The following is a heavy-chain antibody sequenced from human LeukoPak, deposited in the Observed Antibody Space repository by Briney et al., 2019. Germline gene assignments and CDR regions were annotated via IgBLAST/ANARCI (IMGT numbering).Heavy chain of an antibody. CDR3: ARDKGTSGWFDP. J-gene: IGHJ5*02. CDR2: IYYSGST. Sequence: PSETLSLTCTVSGGSISSYYWSWIRQPPGKGLEWIGYIYYSGSTNYNPSLKSRVTISVDTSMNQFSLKLSSVTAADTAVYYCARDKGTSGWFDPWGQGTLVTVSS. V-gene: IGHV4-59*01. D-gene: IGHD3/OR15-3a*01. CDR1: GGSISSYY.